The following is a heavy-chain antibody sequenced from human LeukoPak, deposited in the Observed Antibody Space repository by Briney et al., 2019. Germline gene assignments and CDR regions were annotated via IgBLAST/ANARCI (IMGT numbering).Heavy chain of an antibody. CDR3: TRDVYGLGDY. V-gene: IGHV3-74*01. Sequence: PGGSLRLSCAASGFTFSNYWMHWVRQAPEKGRMWVSKIHSDGSGPDYAESVKGRFTISRDNAKNTLYLQMNSLRAEDTAVYYCTRDVYGLGDYWGQGTLVTVSS. CDR2: IHSDGSGP. CDR1: GFTFSNYW. D-gene: IGHD1-14*01. J-gene: IGHJ4*02.